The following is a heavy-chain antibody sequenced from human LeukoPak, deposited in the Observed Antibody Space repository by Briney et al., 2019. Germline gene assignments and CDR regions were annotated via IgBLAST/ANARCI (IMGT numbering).Heavy chain of an antibody. D-gene: IGHD2/OR15-2a*01. CDR2: IYSGTKT. Sequence: PGGSLRLSCAASGFTVSGNYMSWVRQSPQKGLEWVSLIYSGTKTYCADSVKGRFTISRDNSKNTLDLQMNSLRAEDTAVYYCARDFDFYNDYWGQGTLVTVSS. CDR1: GFTVSGNY. CDR3: ARDFDFYNDY. J-gene: IGHJ4*02. V-gene: IGHV3-66*01.